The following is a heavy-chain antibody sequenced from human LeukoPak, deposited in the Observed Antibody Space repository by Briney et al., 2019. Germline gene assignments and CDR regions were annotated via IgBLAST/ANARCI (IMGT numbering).Heavy chain of an antibody. CDR3: ARESHNSSGWYYYYYYYMDV. D-gene: IGHD6-19*01. V-gene: IGHV4-4*07. CDR1: GGSISSYY. CDR2: IYTSGST. Sequence: PSETLSLTCTVSGGSISSYYWSWIRQPAGKGLEWIGRIYTSGSTNYNPSLKSRVTMSVDTSNNQFSLKLSSVTAVDTAVYYCARESHNSSGWYYYYYYYMDVWGKGTTVTVSS. J-gene: IGHJ6*03.